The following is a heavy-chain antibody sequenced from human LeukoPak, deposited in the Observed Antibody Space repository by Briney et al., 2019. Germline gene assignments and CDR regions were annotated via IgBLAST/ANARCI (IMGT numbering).Heavy chain of an antibody. CDR2: ISYDGSNK. CDR3: AKGPYSGYDYFDY. J-gene: IGHJ4*02. V-gene: IGHV3-30*18. CDR1: GFTFSSYG. D-gene: IGHD5-12*01. Sequence: GGSLRLSCAASGFTFSSYGMHWVRQAPGKGLEWVAVISYDGSNKYYADPVKGRFTISRDNSKNTLYLQMNSLRAEDTAVYYCAKGPYSGYDYFDYWGQGTLVTVSS.